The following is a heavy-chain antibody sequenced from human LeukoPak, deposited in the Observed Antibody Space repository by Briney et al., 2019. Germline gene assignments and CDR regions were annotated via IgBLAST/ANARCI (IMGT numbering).Heavy chain of an antibody. Sequence: NSSETLSLTCAVYGGSFSGYYWSWIRQPPGKGLEWIGEINHSGSTNYNPSLKSRVTISVDTSKNQFSLKLSSVTAADTAVYYCARLTAPGIVGPRRDWFDPWGQGTLVTVSS. CDR2: INHSGST. D-gene: IGHD1-26*01. V-gene: IGHV4-34*01. J-gene: IGHJ5*02. CDR1: GGSFSGYY. CDR3: ARLTAPGIVGPRRDWFDP.